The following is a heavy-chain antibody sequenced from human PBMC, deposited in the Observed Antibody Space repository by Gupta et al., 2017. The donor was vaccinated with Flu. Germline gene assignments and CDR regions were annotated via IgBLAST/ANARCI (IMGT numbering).Heavy chain of an antibody. CDR2: INYDGSST. CDR3: ARGGYNWNDISHYYYALDV. D-gene: IGHD1-20*01. J-gene: IGHJ6*02. V-gene: IGHV3-74*01. Sequence: KGLVWVSRINYDGSSTKYADSVKGRFTISRDNAKKTMYLQMSSLRAEDTAVYFCARGGYNWNDISHYYYALDVWGQGTTVTVSS.